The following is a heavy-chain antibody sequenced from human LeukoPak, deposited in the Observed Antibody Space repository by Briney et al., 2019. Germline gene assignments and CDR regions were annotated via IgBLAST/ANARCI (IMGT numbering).Heavy chain of an antibody. J-gene: IGHJ3*02. CDR1: GFTFSSYE. CDR2: ISSSGSTI. D-gene: IGHD4-17*01. Sequence: GGSLRLSCAASGFTFSSYEMNWVRQAPGKGLEWVSYISSSGSTIYYADSVKGRFTISRDNAKNSLYLQMNSLRAEDTAVYYCARENDYAYGNASDIWGQGTMVTVSS. CDR3: ARENDYAYGNASDI. V-gene: IGHV3-48*03.